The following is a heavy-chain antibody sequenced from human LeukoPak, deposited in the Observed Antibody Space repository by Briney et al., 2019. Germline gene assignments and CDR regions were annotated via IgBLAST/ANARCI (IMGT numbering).Heavy chain of an antibody. CDR3: ARGSVTIFGVVKYYFDY. D-gene: IGHD3-3*01. CDR2: INHSGST. J-gene: IGHJ4*02. V-gene: IGHV4-34*01. CDR1: GGSFSGYY. Sequence: NPSETLSLTCAVYGGSFSGYYWSWIRQPPGKGLEWIGEINHSGSTNYNPSLKSRVTISVDTSKNQFSLKLSSVTAADTAVYYCARGSVTIFGVVKYYFDYWGQGTLVTVSS.